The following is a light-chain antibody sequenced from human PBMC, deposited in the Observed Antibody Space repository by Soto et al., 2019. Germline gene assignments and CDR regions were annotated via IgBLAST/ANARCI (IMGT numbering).Light chain of an antibody. CDR2: AAS. V-gene: IGKV1-39*01. CDR3: QQSYSTPRT. J-gene: IGKJ1*01. CDR1: QDISNY. Sequence: IQMTPSPFSLSASVGDRVTIPCQASQDISNYLNWYQQKPGKAPNLLIYAASSLQSGVPSRFSGSGSGTDFTLTISSLQPEDFATYYCQQSYSTPRTFGQGTKVDIK.